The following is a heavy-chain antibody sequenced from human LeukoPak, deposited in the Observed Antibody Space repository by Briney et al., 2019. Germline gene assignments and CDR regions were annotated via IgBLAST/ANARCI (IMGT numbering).Heavy chain of an antibody. CDR2: IYYSGNT. CDR3: ARAGSYSFDY. V-gene: IGHV4-59*01. Sequence: PSETLSLTCTVSGGSISSYYWSWIRQSPGKGLEWIGYIYYSGNTNYNPSLKSRVTISVDTSKNQFSLKLSSVTAADTAVYYCARAGSYSFDYWGQGTLVTVSS. J-gene: IGHJ4*02. CDR1: GGSISSYY. D-gene: IGHD1-26*01.